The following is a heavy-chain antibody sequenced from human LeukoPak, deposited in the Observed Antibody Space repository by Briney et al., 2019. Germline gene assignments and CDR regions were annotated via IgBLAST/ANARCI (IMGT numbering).Heavy chain of an antibody. Sequence: GGSLRLSCAASGFSFSSYWMSWVRQAPGKGLEWVANIKQDGSEKYYVDSVEGRFTISRDNAKNSLYLQMNSLRAEDTAVYYCARHNPYSSGWYCSDDWGQGTLVTVSS. CDR2: IKQDGSEK. CDR1: GFSFSSYW. D-gene: IGHD6-13*01. V-gene: IGHV3-7*02. CDR3: ARHNPYSSGWYCSDD. J-gene: IGHJ4*02.